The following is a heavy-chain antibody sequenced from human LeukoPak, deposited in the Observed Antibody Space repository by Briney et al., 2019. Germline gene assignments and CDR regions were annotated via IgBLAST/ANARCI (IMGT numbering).Heavy chain of an antibody. CDR2: ISSSGSTI. J-gene: IGHJ4*02. V-gene: IGHV3-11*04. CDR1: GFTFSDYY. D-gene: IGHD1-1*01. Sequence: GGSLRLSYAASGFTFSDYYMSWIRRAPGKVLEWVSYISSSGSTIYYADSVKGRFTISRDNAKNSLYLQMNSLRAEDTAVYYCARVLLETYYFDYWGQGTLVTVSS. CDR3: ARVLLETYYFDY.